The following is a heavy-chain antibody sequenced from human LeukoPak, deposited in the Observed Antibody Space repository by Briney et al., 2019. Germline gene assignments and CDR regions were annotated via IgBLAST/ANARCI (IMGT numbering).Heavy chain of an antibody. CDR3: TRRGSSGYLDY. J-gene: IGHJ4*02. CDR2: ISSKANRYAT. D-gene: IGHD3-22*01. V-gene: IGHV3-73*01. Sequence: GGSLRLSCAASGFTFSGSAMHWVRQASGKGLEWVGRISSKANRYATAYAASVKGRFTISRDDSKNTAYLQMNSLKTEDTAVYYCTRRGSSGYLDYWGQGTLVTVSS. CDR1: GFTFSGSA.